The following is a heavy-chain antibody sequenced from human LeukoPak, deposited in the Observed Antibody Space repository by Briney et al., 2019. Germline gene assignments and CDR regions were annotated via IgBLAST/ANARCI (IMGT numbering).Heavy chain of an antibody. CDR2: IYYSVST. CDR1: GGSISSSSYY. CDR3: ARHKSFHSNVDY. J-gene: IGHJ4*02. D-gene: IGHD2-21*01. Sequence: PSETLSLTCTVSGGSISSSSYYWGWIRQPPGKGLEWIGSIYYSVSTYYNPSLKSRVTISVDTSKNHFSLKLTSVTAADTAVYYCARHKSFHSNVDYWGQGTLVTVSS. V-gene: IGHV4-39*01.